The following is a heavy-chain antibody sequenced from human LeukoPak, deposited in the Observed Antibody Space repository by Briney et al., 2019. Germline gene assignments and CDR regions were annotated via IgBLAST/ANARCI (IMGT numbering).Heavy chain of an antibody. V-gene: IGHV4-59*01. J-gene: IGHJ1*01. CDR3: AREDYCGGGSCYSGYFQH. D-gene: IGHD2-15*01. CDR1: GGSISSYY. CDR2: IHYSGIT. Sequence: SETLSLTCTVSGGSISSYYWSWIRQPPGKGLEWIGYIHYSGITDYNPSLRSRVTISVDTSKNQFSLKLSSVTAADTAVYYCAREDYCGGGSCYSGYFQHWGQGTLVTVSS.